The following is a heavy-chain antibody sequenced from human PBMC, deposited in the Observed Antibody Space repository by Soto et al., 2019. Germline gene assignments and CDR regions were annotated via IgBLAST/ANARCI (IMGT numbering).Heavy chain of an antibody. CDR3: ARCNTFYDYIWGSYRYTLPYNFAY. CDR2: INHSGST. CDR1: GGSFGGYY. Sequence: SENLSLTCAVYGGSFGGYYWSWIRQPPEKGLEWIGEINHSGSTNYNPSLKSRVTISVDTSKNQFSLKLSSVTAADTAVYYCARCNTFYDYIWGSYRYTLPYNFAYCRQGTLAIV. J-gene: IGHJ4*02. V-gene: IGHV4-34*01. D-gene: IGHD3-16*02.